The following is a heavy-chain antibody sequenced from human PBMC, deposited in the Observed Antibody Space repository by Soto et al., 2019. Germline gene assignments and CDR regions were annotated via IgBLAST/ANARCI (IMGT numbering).Heavy chain of an antibody. CDR1: GGTFSSYA. D-gene: IGHD2-2*01. CDR2: IIPIFGTA. V-gene: IGHV1-69*06. J-gene: IGHJ5*02. Sequence: QVQLVQSGAEVKKPGSSVKVSCKASGGTFSSYAISWVRQAPGQGLEWMGGIIPIFGTANYAQKFQGRVTITADKSTSTAYMELSSLRSEDTAVYYCARDLLYCSSTSCSGDWFDPWGQGTLLTVSS. CDR3: ARDLLYCSSTSCSGDWFDP.